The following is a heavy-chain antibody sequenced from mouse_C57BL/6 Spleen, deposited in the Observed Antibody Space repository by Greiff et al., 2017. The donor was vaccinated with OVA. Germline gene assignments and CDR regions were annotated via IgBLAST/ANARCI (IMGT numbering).Heavy chain of an antibody. V-gene: IGHV1-81*01. D-gene: IGHD1-1*01. CDR2: IYPRSGNT. Sequence: LQESGAELARPGASVKLSCKASGYTFTSYGISWVKQRTGQGLEWIGEIYPRSGNTYYNEKFKGKATLTADKSSSTAYMELRSLTSEDSAVYFCARYYGSSYEGYFDVWGTGTTVTVSS. CDR1: GYTFTSYG. J-gene: IGHJ1*03. CDR3: ARYYGSSYEGYFDV.